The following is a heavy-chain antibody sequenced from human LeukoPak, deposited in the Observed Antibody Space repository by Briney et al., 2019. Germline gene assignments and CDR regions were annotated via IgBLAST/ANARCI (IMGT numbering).Heavy chain of an antibody. V-gene: IGHV1-24*01. CDR2: FDPEDGET. D-gene: IGHD6-19*01. CDR3: ASFSGWSQGRRVY. Sequence: ASVNVSCKVSGYTLTELSMHWVRQAPGKGLGWMGGFDPEDGETIYAQKFQGRVTMTEDTSTDTAYMELSSLRSEDTAVYYCASFSGWSQGRRVYWGQGTLVTVSS. J-gene: IGHJ4*02. CDR1: GYTLTELS.